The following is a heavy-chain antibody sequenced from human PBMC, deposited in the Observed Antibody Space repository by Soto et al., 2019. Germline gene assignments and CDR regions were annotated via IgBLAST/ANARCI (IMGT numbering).Heavy chain of an antibody. CDR3: ASQRPTVTTFDC. J-gene: IGHJ4*02. Sequence: QVQLRQWGAGLVKPSETLSLTCAVYGGSFNGYYWNWIRQPPGKGLEWIGEINHSGSTNYNPSLKSRVSISVDTSKNQFSPRLSSVTAADTAVYYCASQRPTVTTFDCWGQGTLVTVSS. D-gene: IGHD4-17*01. CDR1: GGSFNGYY. CDR2: INHSGST. V-gene: IGHV4-34*01.